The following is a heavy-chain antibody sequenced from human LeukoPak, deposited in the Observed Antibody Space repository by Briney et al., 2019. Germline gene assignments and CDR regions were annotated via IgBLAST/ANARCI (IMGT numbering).Heavy chain of an antibody. Sequence: SQTLSLTCAVSGGSISSGGYSWSWIRQPPGKGLEWIGYIYHSGSTYYNPSLKSRVTISVDTSKNQFSLKLSSVTAADTAVYYCARGSFWSGYYPDYWGQGTLVTVSS. CDR1: GGSISSGGYS. V-gene: IGHV4-30-2*01. CDR2: IYHSGST. J-gene: IGHJ4*02. D-gene: IGHD3-3*01. CDR3: ARGSFWSGYYPDY.